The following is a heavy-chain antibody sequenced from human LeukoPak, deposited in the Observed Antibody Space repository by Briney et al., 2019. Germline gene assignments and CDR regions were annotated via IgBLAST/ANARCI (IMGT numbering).Heavy chain of an antibody. CDR1: GYTFTGYY. D-gene: IGHD3-10*01. CDR3: ARPGRHGSGSSYAFDI. CDR2: IIPIFGTA. V-gene: IGHV1-69*05. J-gene: IGHJ3*02. Sequence: SVKVSCKASGYTFTGYYMHWVRQAPGQGLEWMGGIIPIFGTANYAQKFQGRVTITTDESTSTAYMELSSLRSEDTAVYYCARPGRHGSGSSYAFDIWGQGTMVTVSS.